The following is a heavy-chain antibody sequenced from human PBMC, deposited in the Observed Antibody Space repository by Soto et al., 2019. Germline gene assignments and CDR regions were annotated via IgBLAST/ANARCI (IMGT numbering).Heavy chain of an antibody. J-gene: IGHJ4*02. CDR1: GVTVSNNY. CDR3: ATVGRYYGSGRFFFDY. V-gene: IGHV3-66*01. D-gene: IGHD3-10*01. CDR2: IYSGGST. Sequence: GGSLRLSCVASGVTVSNNYMSWVRQAPGKGLEWVSFIYSGGSTSYADSVKGRFTVSRDNSKNTLYLQMNNLRAEDMAVYYCATVGRYYGSGRFFFDYWGQGALVTVSS.